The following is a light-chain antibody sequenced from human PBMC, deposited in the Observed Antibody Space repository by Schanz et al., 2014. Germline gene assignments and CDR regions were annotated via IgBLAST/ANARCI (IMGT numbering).Light chain of an antibody. V-gene: IGKV3-20*01. CDR3: QQYGSSPST. Sequence: EIVLTQSPGTLSLSPGERATLSCRASQSVSSNYLAWYQRKPGQAPRLLIYDASSRATGIPDRFSGSGSGTDFTLTISRLEPEDFAVFYCQQYGSSPSTFGQGTNLEIK. J-gene: IGKJ2*02. CDR1: QSVSSNY. CDR2: DAS.